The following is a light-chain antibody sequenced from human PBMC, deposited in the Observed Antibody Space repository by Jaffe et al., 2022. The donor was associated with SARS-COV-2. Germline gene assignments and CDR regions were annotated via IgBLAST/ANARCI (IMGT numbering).Light chain of an antibody. CDR2: EDT. Sequence: SYELTQPPSVSVSPGQTARITCSGDALPRKYTYWYQQKSGQAPVLVIYEDTKRRSGIPERFSGSSSGTMATLTISGAQVEDEADYYCYSADRSAYDRVFGGGTKLTVL. J-gene: IGLJ3*02. CDR3: YSADRSAYDRV. CDR1: ALPRKY. V-gene: IGLV3-10*01.